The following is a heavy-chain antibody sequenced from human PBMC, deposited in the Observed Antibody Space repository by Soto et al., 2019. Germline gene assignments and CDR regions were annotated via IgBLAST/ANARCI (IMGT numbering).Heavy chain of an antibody. Sequence: ASVKVSCKASGYTFTSYAMHWVRQAPGQRLEWMGWINTGNGDTKYSLKFQGRVTITRDTSASTAYMDLGSLRSEDTAVYYCARARGYSYGQVDSWGQGTLVTVSS. CDR2: INTGNGDT. D-gene: IGHD5-18*01. CDR3: ARARGYSYGQVDS. J-gene: IGHJ4*02. CDR1: GYTFTSYA. V-gene: IGHV1-3*04.